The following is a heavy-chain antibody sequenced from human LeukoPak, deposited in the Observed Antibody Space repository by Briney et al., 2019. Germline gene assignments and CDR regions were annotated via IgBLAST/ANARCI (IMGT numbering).Heavy chain of an antibody. V-gene: IGHV3-23*01. D-gene: IGHD6-19*01. Sequence: GGSLRLSCAASGFTFSSYAMSWVRQAPGKGLEWVSAISGSGGSTYYADSVKGRFTISRDNSRNTVYMQMDGLRAEDTAIYYCAGDRNSDWYSPLDYWGQGSQVTVSP. CDR3: AGDRNSDWYSPLDY. J-gene: IGHJ4*02. CDR1: GFTFSSYA. CDR2: ISGSGGST.